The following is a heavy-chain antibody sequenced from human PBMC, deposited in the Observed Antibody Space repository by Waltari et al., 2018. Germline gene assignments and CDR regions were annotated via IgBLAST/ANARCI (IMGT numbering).Heavy chain of an antibody. Sequence: QVQLVQSGAEVKKPGASVKVSCKASGYTFTSYAMHWVRQAPGQRLEWMGWINAGNGNTKYSQKFQGRVTITRDTSASTAYMELSSLRSEDTAVYYCARLPAAIPYNWFDPWGQGTLVTVSS. D-gene: IGHD2-2*01. CDR1: GYTFTSYA. J-gene: IGHJ5*02. V-gene: IGHV1-3*01. CDR3: ARLPAAIPYNWFDP. CDR2: INAGNGNT.